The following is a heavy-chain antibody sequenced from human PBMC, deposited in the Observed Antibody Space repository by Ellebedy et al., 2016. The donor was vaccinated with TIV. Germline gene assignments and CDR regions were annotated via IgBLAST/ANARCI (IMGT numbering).Heavy chain of an antibody. CDR2: INNDGTAT. CDR1: GFTFSSYW. D-gene: IGHD2-2*03. J-gene: IGHJ4*02. V-gene: IGHV3-74*01. Sequence: GGSLRLXXAASGFTFSSYWMHWVRQAPGEGLVWVSRINNDGTATTYADSVKGRFTISRDNTKNTLYLQMNSLRAEDTGVYYCARRSSGYCVGVKCTTDFDYWGQGTLVTVSS. CDR3: ARRSSGYCVGVKCTTDFDY.